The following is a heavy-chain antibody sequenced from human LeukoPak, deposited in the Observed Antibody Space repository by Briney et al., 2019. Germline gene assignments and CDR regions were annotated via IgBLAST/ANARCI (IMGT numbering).Heavy chain of an antibody. D-gene: IGHD6-13*01. CDR3: ARTRCRPASYSSSWYGWFDP. Sequence: PSETLSLTCAVYGGSFSGYYWSWIRQPPGKGLEWIGEINHSGSTNYNPSLKSRVTISVDTSKNQFSLKLSSVTAADTAVYYCARTRCRPASYSSSWYGWFDPWGQGTLVTVSS. CDR1: GGSFSGYY. J-gene: IGHJ5*02. CDR2: INHSGST. V-gene: IGHV4-34*01.